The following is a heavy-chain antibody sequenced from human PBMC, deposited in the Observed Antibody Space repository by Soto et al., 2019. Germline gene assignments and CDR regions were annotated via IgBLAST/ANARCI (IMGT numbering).Heavy chain of an antibody. CDR3: ARDQHDYGDYRWAFDI. V-gene: IGHV4-31*03. CDR1: GGSISSGGYY. Sequence: SETLSLTCTVSGGSISSGGYYWSWIRQHPGKGLEWIGYIYYSGSTYYNPSLKSRVTISVDTSKNQFSLKLSSVTAADTAVYYCARDQHDYGDYRWAFDIWGQGTMVTVSS. D-gene: IGHD4-17*01. CDR2: IYYSGST. J-gene: IGHJ3*02.